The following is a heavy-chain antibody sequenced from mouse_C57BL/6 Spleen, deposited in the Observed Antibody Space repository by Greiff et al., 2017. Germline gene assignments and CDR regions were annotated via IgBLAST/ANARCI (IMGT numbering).Heavy chain of an antibody. CDR2: INYDGSRT. Sequence: DVKLVESEGGLVQPGSSLKLSCTASGFTFSDYYMAWVRQVPEKGLEWVANINYDGSRTYYLDSLKSRFIISRYNAKNILYLQMSSRKSEYTATYYCARLGYDYNPFFAYWGQGTLVTVSA. CDR1: GFTFSDYY. D-gene: IGHD2-4*01. V-gene: IGHV5-16*01. CDR3: ARLGYDYNPFFAY. J-gene: IGHJ3*01.